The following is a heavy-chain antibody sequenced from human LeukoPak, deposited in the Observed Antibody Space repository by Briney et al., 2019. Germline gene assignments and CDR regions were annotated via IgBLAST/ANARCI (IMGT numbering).Heavy chain of an antibody. D-gene: IGHD3-3*01. CDR1: GFTFSSYS. Sequence: GGSLRLSCVASGFTFSSYSMNWVRQAPGKGLEWVSSISSSSSYIYYADSLKGRFTISRDNAKNSLYLQMNSLRAEDTAVYYCARNRNDFWSAYLFDYWGQGALVTVSS. J-gene: IGHJ4*02. V-gene: IGHV3-21*01. CDR3: ARNRNDFWSAYLFDY. CDR2: ISSSSSYI.